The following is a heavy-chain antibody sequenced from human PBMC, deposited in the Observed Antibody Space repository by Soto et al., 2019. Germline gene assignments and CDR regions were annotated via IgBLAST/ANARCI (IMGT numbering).Heavy chain of an antibody. CDR1: GFTFSDHY. CDR2: SRNKANSYTT. D-gene: IGHD1-26*01. CDR3: AKNLKYSGTFYFDY. J-gene: IGHJ4*02. V-gene: IGHV3-72*01. Sequence: PGGSLRLSCAASGFTFSDHYLDWVRQAPGKGLEWVGRSRNKANSYTTEYAASVKGRFTISRDDSKNSLYLQMGSLKTEDTAVYYCAKNLKYSGTFYFDYWGQGTLVTVSS.